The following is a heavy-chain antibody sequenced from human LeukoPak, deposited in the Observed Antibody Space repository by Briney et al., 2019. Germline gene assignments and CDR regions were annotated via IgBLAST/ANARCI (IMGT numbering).Heavy chain of an antibody. CDR2: ISGSGAFT. V-gene: IGHV3-23*01. CDR3: AQAPTVTTGAY. D-gene: IGHD4-17*01. Sequence: GGSLRLSCAASGFTFSSYAMSWVRQAPGKGLEWVSVISGSGAFTYYADSVRGRFTISRDNSKNTLYLQMNNLRAEDTAIYYCAQAPTVTTGAYWGQGTLVTVSS. J-gene: IGHJ4*02. CDR1: GFTFSSYA.